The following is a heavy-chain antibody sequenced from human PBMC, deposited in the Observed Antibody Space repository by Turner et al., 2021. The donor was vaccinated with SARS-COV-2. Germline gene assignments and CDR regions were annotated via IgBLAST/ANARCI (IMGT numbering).Heavy chain of an antibody. V-gene: IGHV1-18*01. J-gene: IGHJ6*02. Sequence: QVQLVQSGAEVKKPGASLKVSCKASGYTFTSYGISWVRQAPGQGLEWMGWISAYNGYTNYAQKLQGRVTMTTDTSTGTAYMELRSLRSDDTAVYYCARAYGSGSYGHYYGMDVWGQGTTVTVSS. CDR1: GYTFTSYG. CDR2: ISAYNGYT. CDR3: ARAYGSGSYGHYYGMDV. D-gene: IGHD3-10*01.